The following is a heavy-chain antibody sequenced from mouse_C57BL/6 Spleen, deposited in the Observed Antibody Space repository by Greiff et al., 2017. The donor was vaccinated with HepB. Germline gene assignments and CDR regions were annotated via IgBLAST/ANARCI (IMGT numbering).Heavy chain of an antibody. CDR3: TLVYDGYYERYFDV. D-gene: IGHD2-3*01. J-gene: IGHJ1*03. CDR1: GFNIKDYY. CDR2: IDPEDGDT. Sequence: EVKLVESGAELVRPGASVKLSCTASGFNIKDYYMHWVKQRPEQGLEWIGRIDPEDGDTEYAPKFQGKATMTADTSSNTAYLQLSSLTSEDTAVYYCTLVYDGYYERYFDVWGTGTTVTVSS. V-gene: IGHV14-1*01.